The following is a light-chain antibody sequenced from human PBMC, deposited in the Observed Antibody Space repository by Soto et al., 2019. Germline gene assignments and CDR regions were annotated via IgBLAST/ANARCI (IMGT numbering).Light chain of an antibody. J-gene: IGLJ1*01. CDR3: GTWDSSLSAGV. V-gene: IGLV1-51*01. Sequence: QSVLTQPPSVSATPGQTVTISCSGSNSSIGNNCVSWYQQLPGTAPKLLIYDNNERPSEIPDRFSGSKSGTSATLGITGLQTGDEADYYCGTWDSSLSAGVFGTGTKLTVL. CDR1: NSSIGNNC. CDR2: DNN.